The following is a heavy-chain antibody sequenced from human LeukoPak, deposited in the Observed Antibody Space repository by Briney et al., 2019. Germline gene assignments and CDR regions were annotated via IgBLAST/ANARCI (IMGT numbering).Heavy chain of an antibody. J-gene: IGHJ4*02. V-gene: IGHV3-30-3*01. CDR2: ISYDGSNG. D-gene: IGHD5-18*01. CDR3: AKDLGLSYGHGLDY. CDR1: GFTFSSYN. Sequence: TGGSLRLSCAASGFTFSSYNMHWVRQAPGRGLEWVTLISYDGSNGYYTDSVRGRFTISRDNSKNTLHLQMNSLSAEDTAVYFCAKDLGLSYGHGLDYWGQGTLVTVSS.